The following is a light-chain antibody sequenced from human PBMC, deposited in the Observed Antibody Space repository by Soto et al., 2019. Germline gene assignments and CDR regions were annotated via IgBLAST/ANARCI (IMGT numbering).Light chain of an antibody. V-gene: IGLV1-51*01. J-gene: IGLJ2*01. CDR2: DNS. CDR1: DSNIGNNS. CDR3: GSWDSALSVVL. Sequence: QSVLTQPPSVSAAPGQTVTISCSGSDSNIGNNSVSWYQQLPGTAPKFLIFDNSERPSGIPDRFSASTSGTSATLGTTGLQTGDEDDYYCGSWDSALSVVLFGGGTQLTVL.